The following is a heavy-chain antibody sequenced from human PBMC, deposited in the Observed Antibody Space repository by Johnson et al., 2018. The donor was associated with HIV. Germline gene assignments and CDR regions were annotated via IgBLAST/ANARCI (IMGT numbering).Heavy chain of an antibody. J-gene: IGHJ3*02. CDR2: LSGSGGDT. Sequence: VQLVESGGGLVQPGGSLRLSCAASGFTFSNYAMTWVRQAPGKGLEWVSALSGSGGDTYYADCVKGRFTISRDNSKNTLYLQLNSLRVEDTAVYYCARYRPIAAAGHDAFDIWGQGTRVTVSS. V-gene: IGHV3-23*04. CDR1: GFTFSNYA. D-gene: IGHD6-13*01. CDR3: ARYRPIAAAGHDAFDI.